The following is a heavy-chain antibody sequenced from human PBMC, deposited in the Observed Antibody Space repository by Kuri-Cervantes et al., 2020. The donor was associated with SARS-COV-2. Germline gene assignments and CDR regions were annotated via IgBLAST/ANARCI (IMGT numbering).Heavy chain of an antibody. CDR2: IIPIFGTA. CDR3: ARDWAYVDPGYSDY. V-gene: IGHV1-69*05. CDR1: GGTFSSYA. J-gene: IGHJ4*02. Sequence: SVKVSCKASGGTFSSYAISWVRQAPGQGLEWMGGIIPIFGTANYAQKFQGRVTITTDESTSTAYMELSSLRSDDTAVYYCARDWAYVDPGYSDYWGQGTLVTVSS. D-gene: IGHD3-10*01.